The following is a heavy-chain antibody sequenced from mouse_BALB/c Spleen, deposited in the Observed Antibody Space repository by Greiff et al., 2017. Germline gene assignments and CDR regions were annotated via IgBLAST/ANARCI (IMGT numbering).Heavy chain of an antibody. Sequence: QVQLQQSGPRLVQPSQSLSITCTVSGFSLTSYGVHWVRQSPGEGLGWLGVIWRGGSTAYNAACMTRLSITTDNSKSQVFFKMNSLQADDTAIYYCAKNWGGNYDDAMDYWGQGTSVTVSS. CDR1: GFSLTSYG. CDR2: IWRGGST. J-gene: IGHJ4*01. D-gene: IGHD2-1*01. V-gene: IGHV2-5-1*01. CDR3: AKNWGGNYDDAMDY.